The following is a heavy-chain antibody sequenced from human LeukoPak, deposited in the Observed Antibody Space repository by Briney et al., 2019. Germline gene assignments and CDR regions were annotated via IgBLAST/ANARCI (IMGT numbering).Heavy chain of an antibody. V-gene: IGHV3-74*01. D-gene: IGHD3-10*01. CDR3: ARDYGRSRDYGMDV. J-gene: IGHJ6*02. Sequence: GGSLRLSCAASGFTFSNYWMHWVRQAPGKGLVWVSRINSDGSSTSCADSVKGRFTISRDNAKNTLYLQMNSLRVEDTAVYYCARDYGRSRDYGMDVWGPGTTVTVSS. CDR1: GFTFSNYW. CDR2: INSDGSST.